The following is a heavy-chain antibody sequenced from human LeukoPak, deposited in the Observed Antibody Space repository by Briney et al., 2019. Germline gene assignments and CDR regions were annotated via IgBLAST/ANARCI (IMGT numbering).Heavy chain of an antibody. Sequence: GGSLRLPCAASGFTVSSNYMSWVRQAPGKGLEWVANIKQDGSNKYYADSVKGRFTISRDNSKNTLYLQMNSLRAEDTAVYYCARDLDYDSSGYYYWGQGTLVTVSS. CDR1: GFTVSSNY. V-gene: IGHV3-7*01. D-gene: IGHD3-22*01. J-gene: IGHJ4*02. CDR3: ARDLDYDSSGYYY. CDR2: IKQDGSNK.